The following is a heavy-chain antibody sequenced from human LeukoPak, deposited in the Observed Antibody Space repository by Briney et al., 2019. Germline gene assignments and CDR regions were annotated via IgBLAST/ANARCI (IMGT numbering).Heavy chain of an antibody. J-gene: IGHJ4*02. CDR3: ARGRRGYRYGPKPIDY. Sequence: ASVKFSCKASGYTFTSYDINWVRQATGQGLEWMGWMNPNSGNTGYAQKFQGRVTMTRNTPISTAYMELSSLRSEDTAVYYCARGRRGYRYGPKPIDYWGQGTLVTVSS. D-gene: IGHD5-18*01. CDR1: GYTFTSYD. V-gene: IGHV1-8*01. CDR2: MNPNSGNT.